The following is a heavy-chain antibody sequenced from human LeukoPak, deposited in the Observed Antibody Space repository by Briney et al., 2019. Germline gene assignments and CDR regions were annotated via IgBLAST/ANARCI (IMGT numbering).Heavy chain of an antibody. CDR2: INYNGEIT. CDR3: ARDLSGSLYFDY. J-gene: IGHJ4*02. D-gene: IGHD3-10*01. CDR1: GGSFSGYL. V-gene: IGHV4-34*01. Sequence: SETLSLTCGVSGGSFSGYLWSWLRQPPGKGLEWIGEINYNGEITNYNPSLKSRVTISVDTSRNQFSLKLSSVTAADTAVYFCARDLSGSLYFDYWGQGVLVTVSS.